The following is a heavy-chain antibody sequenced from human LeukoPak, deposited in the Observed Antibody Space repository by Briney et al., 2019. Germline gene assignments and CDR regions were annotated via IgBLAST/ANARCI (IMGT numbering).Heavy chain of an antibody. CDR2: ISSSTKHI. D-gene: IGHD3-10*01. V-gene: IGHV3-21*01. J-gene: IGHJ4*02. CDR1: GFTFSSSS. Sequence: GGSLRLSCAASGFTFSSSSMDWVRQAPGKGLEWVSSISSSTKHISYADSVKGRFTISRDNANNSQYLQMNSLRAEDTAVYYCARGSGEFKDYWGQGTPVTVAS. CDR3: ARGSGEFKDY.